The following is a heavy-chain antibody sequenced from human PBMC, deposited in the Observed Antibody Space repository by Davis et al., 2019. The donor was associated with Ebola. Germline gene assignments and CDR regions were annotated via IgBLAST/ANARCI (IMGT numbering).Heavy chain of an antibody. CDR3: AKVHPPTTVTTGWFDP. CDR2: ISVRSIT. CDR1: GFIFSSYA. D-gene: IGHD4-17*01. Sequence: PGGSLRLSCAASGFIFSSYARSWVRQAPGKGLEWVSSISVRSITYHADSVKGRFTISRDNSKNTLYLQMNSLRAEDTAVYYCAKVHPPTTVTTGWFDPWGQGTLVTVSS. V-gene: IGHV3-23*01. J-gene: IGHJ5*02.